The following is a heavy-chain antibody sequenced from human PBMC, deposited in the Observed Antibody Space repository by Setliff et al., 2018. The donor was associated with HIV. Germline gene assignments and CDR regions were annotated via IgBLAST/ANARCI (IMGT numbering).Heavy chain of an antibody. CDR2: ISAYNGNT. CDR1: GYTFTSYG. D-gene: IGHD1-26*01. CDR3: AREAGRWELLHDAFDI. V-gene: IGHV1-18*01. J-gene: IGHJ3*02. Sequence: ASVKVSCKASGYTFTSYGISWVRQAPGQGLEWMGWISAYNGNTNYAQKLQGRVTMTTDTSTSTAYMELRSLRSDDTAVYYCAREAGRWELLHDAFDIWGQGTVVTVSS.